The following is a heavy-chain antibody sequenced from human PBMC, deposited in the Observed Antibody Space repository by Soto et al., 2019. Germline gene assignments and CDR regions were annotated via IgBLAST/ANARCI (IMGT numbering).Heavy chain of an antibody. J-gene: IGHJ5*02. CDR2: INHSGST. D-gene: IGHD3-3*01. Sequence: PETLSLTCALYGGSFSGYYRSWIRQPPGKGLEWIGEINHSGSTNYNPSLKSRVTISVDTSKNQFSLKLSSVTAADTAVYYCASITIFGVVTTIDPWGQGTLVTVSS. V-gene: IGHV4-34*01. CDR1: GGSFSGYY. CDR3: ASITIFGVVTTIDP.